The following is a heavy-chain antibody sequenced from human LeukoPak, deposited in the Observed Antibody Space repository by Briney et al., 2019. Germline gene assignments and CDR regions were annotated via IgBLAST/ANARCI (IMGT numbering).Heavy chain of an antibody. CDR3: ARAGGYSGYDPKFADP. CDR2: ISYDGSNK. J-gene: IGHJ5*02. V-gene: IGHV3-30-3*01. D-gene: IGHD5-12*01. CDR1: GFTFSSYA. Sequence: GGSLRLSCAASGFTFSSYAMHWVRQAPGKGLEWVAVISYDGSNKYYADSVKGRFTISRDNSKNTLYLQMNSLRAEDTAVYYCARAGGYSGYDPKFADPWGQGTLVTVSS.